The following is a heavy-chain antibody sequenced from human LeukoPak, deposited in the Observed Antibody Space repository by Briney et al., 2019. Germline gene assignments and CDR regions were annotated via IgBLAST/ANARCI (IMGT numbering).Heavy chain of an antibody. CDR3: ARSQVTGPLAYYYYYGIDV. CDR1: GYTFTSYG. D-gene: IGHD2-8*02. J-gene: IGHJ6*02. CDR2: ISAYNGNT. V-gene: IGHV1-18*01. Sequence: GASVKVSCKASGYTFTSYGISWVRQAPGQGLEWMGWISAYNGNTNYAQKLQGRVTMTTDTSTSTAYMELRSLRSDDTAVYYCARSQVTGPLAYYYYYGIDVWGQGTTVTVSS.